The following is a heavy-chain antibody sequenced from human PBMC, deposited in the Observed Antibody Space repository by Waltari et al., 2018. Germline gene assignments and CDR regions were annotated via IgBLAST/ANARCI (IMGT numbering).Heavy chain of an antibody. D-gene: IGHD2-15*01. CDR1: GFTFSSYA. CDR3: VGDDCSGGSCYGG. V-gene: IGHV3-23*01. Sequence: EVQLLESGGGLVQPGGSLRLSCAASGFTFSSYAMSWVRQAPGKGLEWVSAISGRGGSTYYADSVKGRFTISRDNSKNTLYLQMNSLRAEDTAVYYCVGDDCSGGSCYGGWGQGTLVTVSS. J-gene: IGHJ4*02. CDR2: ISGRGGST.